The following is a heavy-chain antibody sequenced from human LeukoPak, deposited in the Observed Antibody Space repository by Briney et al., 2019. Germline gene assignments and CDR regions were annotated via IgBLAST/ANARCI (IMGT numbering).Heavy chain of an antibody. V-gene: IGHV1-2*02. CDR3: ARQTGDDALDI. CDR2: ISPHSGFT. Sequence: ASVKVSCKASGYNLTGHYIHWVRQAPGQGLEWMGWISPHSGFTMYPQRFQGRVTMTTDTSISTAFLEVRRLRSDDTAAYYCARQTGDDALDIWGQGTMITVYS. CDR1: GYNLTGHY. D-gene: IGHD7-27*01. J-gene: IGHJ3*02.